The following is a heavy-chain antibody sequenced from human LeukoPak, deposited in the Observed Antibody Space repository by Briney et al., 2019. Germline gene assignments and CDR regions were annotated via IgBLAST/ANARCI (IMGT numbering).Heavy chain of an antibody. D-gene: IGHD6-19*01. J-gene: IGHJ5*02. CDR1: GYSFSTYW. CDR3: ARNSENTNGWYGEFDP. CDR2: IRPGDSDI. Sequence: GESLKISCKGSGYSFSTYWIGWVRQMPGKGLEWMGIIRPGDSDIRYSPSFQGQVTISADKSISTAYLQWSSLKASDTAMYYCARNSENTNGWYGEFDPWSQGTLVTVSS. V-gene: IGHV5-51*01.